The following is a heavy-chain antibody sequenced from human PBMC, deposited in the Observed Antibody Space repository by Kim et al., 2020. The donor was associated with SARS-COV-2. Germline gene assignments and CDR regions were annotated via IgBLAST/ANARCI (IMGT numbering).Heavy chain of an antibody. D-gene: IGHD6-19*01. CDR1: GFTFSSYA. V-gene: IGHV3-23*01. Sequence: GGSLRLSCVASGFTFSSYAMNWVRQAPGKGLEWVSTFIGSDTSTFYVDSVKGRFTISRDNSKNTVYLQMNSLRAEDTAVYYCAKSGSSGWSNWFDPWGQGTLVTVSS. CDR2: FIGSDTST. J-gene: IGHJ5*02. CDR3: AKSGSSGWSNWFDP.